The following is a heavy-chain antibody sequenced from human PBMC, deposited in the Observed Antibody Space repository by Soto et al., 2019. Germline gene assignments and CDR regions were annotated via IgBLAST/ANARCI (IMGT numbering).Heavy chain of an antibody. CDR3: ARDGRKQLWVEGLNAMDV. V-gene: IGHV1-18*01. Sequence: QVQLVQSGPEVKKPGASVKVSCKASAYTFTSYGINWVRQAPGQGLEWMGWISGYNGQTNYAQKFRGRVTITTDASTSTAYMELRSLRSDDTATYYCARDGRKQLWVEGLNAMDVWGQGTTVTVSS. J-gene: IGHJ6*02. CDR1: AYTFTSYG. CDR2: ISGYNGQT. D-gene: IGHD5-18*01.